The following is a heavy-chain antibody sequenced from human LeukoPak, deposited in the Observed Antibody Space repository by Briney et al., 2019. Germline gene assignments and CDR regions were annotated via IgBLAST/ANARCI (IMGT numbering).Heavy chain of an antibody. J-gene: IGHJ5*02. CDR1: GDSITAEHYW. Sequence: PSETLSLTCDVSGDSITAEHYWWGWLRQPPGKGLEWIAIIFYTGKIHDNPSLRNRISMSVDTSKNQFSLKLSSVTAADTAVYYCASNWNPNWFDPWGQGTLVTVSS. V-gene: IGHV4-39*01. D-gene: IGHD1-1*01. CDR2: IFYTGKI. CDR3: ASNWNPNWFDP.